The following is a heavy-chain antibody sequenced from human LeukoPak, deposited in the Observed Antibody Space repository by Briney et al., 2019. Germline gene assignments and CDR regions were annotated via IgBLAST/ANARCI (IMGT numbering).Heavy chain of an antibody. J-gene: IGHJ5*02. V-gene: IGHV1-2*02. CDR2: INPNSGGT. CDR3: ARGYYYDSGGYYP. CDR1: GYTFTGYC. Sequence: ASVKVSCKASGYTFTGYCMYWVRQAPGQGLEWMGWINPNSGGTNYAQKFQGRVTMTRDTSISTAYMELSRLRSDDAAVYYCARGYYYDSGGYYPWGQGTLVTVSS. D-gene: IGHD3-22*01.